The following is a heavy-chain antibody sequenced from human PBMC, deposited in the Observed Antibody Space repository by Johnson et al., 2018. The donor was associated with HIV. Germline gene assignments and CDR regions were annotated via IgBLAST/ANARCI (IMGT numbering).Heavy chain of an antibody. V-gene: IGHV3-30*04. CDR1: GFTFSNHA. CDR2: ISYDGSYK. J-gene: IGHJ3*02. CDR3: AREGPSERAGFDI. Sequence: QVQLVESGGGLVQPGRSLRLSCAASGFTFSNHALHWVRQAPGKGLEWVASISYDGSYKYYADSVKGRFTISRDDSKNTLYLQMNSLRADDTAVYYCAREGPSERAGFDIWGQGTMVTVSS.